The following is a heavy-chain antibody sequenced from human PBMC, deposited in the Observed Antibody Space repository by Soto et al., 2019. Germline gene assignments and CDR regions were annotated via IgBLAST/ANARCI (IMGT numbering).Heavy chain of an antibody. Sequence: EVQLVESGGGLIQPGGSLRLSCAASGFSFSINYMSWVRQAPGKGLEWVSIIYSGGSTYYADSVKGRFTISRDNSKNTLYLQMNSLRDEDTAVYYCARDGASTVTNFYPAFDIWGQGTMVTVSS. CDR1: GFSFSINY. D-gene: IGHD4-17*01. CDR3: ARDGASTVTNFYPAFDI. V-gene: IGHV3-53*01. CDR2: IYSGGST. J-gene: IGHJ3*02.